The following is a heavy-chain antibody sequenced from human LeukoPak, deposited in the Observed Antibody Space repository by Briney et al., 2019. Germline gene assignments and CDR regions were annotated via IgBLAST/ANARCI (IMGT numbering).Heavy chain of an antibody. J-gene: IGHJ4*02. CDR2: ISYAGNNK. Sequence: GGSLRLSCAASGFTFSSFALHWVRQAPGKGLEWVAVISYAGNNKYYADSVKGRFTLSRDNSKNTLYLQMSSLRAEDTAVYYCARAMSVDTAMVTFSDGGIDYWGQGTLVTVSS. CDR3: ARAMSVDTAMVTFSDGGIDY. V-gene: IGHV3-30*04. CDR1: GFTFSSFA. D-gene: IGHD5-18*01.